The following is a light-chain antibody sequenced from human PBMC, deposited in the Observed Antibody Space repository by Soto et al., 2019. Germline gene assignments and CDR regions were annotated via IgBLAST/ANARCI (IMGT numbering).Light chain of an antibody. CDR2: EAS. CDR3: QHYNSYSNA. V-gene: IGKV1-5*03. CDR1: QTISSW. J-gene: IGKJ1*01. Sequence: IQRTKYHTTLSGAVGEIVTITCRASQTISSWLAWYQQKPGKAPKLLIYEASTLKSGVPSRFSGSGSGTEFTLTISSLQPDDFATYYCQHYNSYSNAFGQGTRVDIK.